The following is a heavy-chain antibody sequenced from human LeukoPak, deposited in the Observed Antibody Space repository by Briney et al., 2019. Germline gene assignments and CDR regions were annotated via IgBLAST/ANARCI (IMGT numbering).Heavy chain of an antibody. CDR1: GFTFSSYG. Sequence: PGGSLSLSCAASGFTFSSYGMHWVRQAPGKGLEWVAFIRYDGSNKYYADSVKGRFTISRDNSKNTLYLQMNGLRAEDTAVYYCASGSRLSYSIFDYWGQGTLVTVSS. CDR2: IRYDGSNK. J-gene: IGHJ4*02. V-gene: IGHV3-30*02. D-gene: IGHD1-26*01. CDR3: ASGSRLSYSIFDY.